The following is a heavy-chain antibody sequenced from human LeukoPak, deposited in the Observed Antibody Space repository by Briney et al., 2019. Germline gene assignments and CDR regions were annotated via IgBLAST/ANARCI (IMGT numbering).Heavy chain of an antibody. Sequence: SETLSPTCTVSGGSISSYYWSWIRQPAGKGLEWIGRIYTSGSTNYNPSLKSRVTMSVDTSKNQFSLKLSSVTAADTAVYYCAGSSGGSAYYYYGMDVWGQGTTVTVSS. J-gene: IGHJ6*02. CDR3: AGSSGGSAYYYYGMDV. V-gene: IGHV4-4*07. CDR1: GGSISSYY. CDR2: IYTSGST. D-gene: IGHD2-15*01.